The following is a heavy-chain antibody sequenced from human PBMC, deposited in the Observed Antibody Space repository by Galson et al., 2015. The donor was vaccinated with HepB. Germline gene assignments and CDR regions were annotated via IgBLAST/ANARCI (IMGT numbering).Heavy chain of an antibody. CDR1: GYTFTNYA. V-gene: IGHV1-3*01. Sequence: SVKVSCKASGYTFTNYAMHWVRQAPGQRLEWMGWINRGNGNTKYSQKFQGRVTITRDTSASTAYMELSSLRSEDTAVYYCARDGFSSSLDLDIDYWGQGTLVTVSS. J-gene: IGHJ4*02. CDR3: ARDGFSSSLDLDIDY. CDR2: INRGNGNT. D-gene: IGHD2-2*01.